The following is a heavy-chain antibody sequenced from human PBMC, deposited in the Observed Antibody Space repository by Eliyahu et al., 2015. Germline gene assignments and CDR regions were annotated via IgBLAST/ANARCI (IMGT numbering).Heavy chain of an antibody. J-gene: IGHJ4*02. Sequence: QVQLQESGPGLVKPSETLSLTCTVSXGSISSYYWXWIRQPPGKGLEWIGYXYYSGSTNYNPSLKSRVTXSVDTSKNQFSLKLSSVTAADTAVYYCARRAPTTYCSGGSCSRTYYFDYWGQGTLVTVSS. V-gene: IGHV4-59*01. CDR3: ARRAPTTYCSGGSCSRTYYFDY. CDR1: XGSISSYY. D-gene: IGHD2-15*01. CDR2: XYYSGST.